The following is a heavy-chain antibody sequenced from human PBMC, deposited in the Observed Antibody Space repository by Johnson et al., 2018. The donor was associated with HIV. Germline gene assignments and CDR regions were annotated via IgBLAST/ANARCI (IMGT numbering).Heavy chain of an antibody. CDR1: GFTFSNAW. CDR3: ARGGSGWSHDAFDI. V-gene: IGHV3-15*01. Sequence: VQLVESGGGLIQPGGSLRLSCAASGFTFSNAWMSWVRQAPGKGLEWVGRIKSKTDGGTADYAAPVKGRFTISRDDSKNTLYLQMNSLRAEDTAVYYCARGGSGWSHDAFDIWGQGTMVTVSS. J-gene: IGHJ3*02. D-gene: IGHD6-19*01. CDR2: IKSKTDGGTA.